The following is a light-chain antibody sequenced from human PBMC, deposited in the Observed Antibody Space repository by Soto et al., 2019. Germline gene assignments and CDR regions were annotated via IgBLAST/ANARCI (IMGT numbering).Light chain of an antibody. Sequence: DIVLTQSPGTLSFSPGERATLSCRASQTLSNSFIAWYQQKPGQAPRLLIYDTSSRATGVPDRYSASGSGTDFTLTISRLEPEDFAVFFCQQYGTSEIIFGQGTRLEIK. CDR3: QQYGTSEII. J-gene: IGKJ5*01. CDR1: QTLSNSF. CDR2: DTS. V-gene: IGKV3-20*01.